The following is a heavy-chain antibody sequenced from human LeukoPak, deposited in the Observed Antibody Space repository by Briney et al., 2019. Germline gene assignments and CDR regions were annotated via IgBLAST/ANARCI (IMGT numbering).Heavy chain of an antibody. CDR3: ARDDIVVVPAASMRDWFDP. J-gene: IGHJ5*02. V-gene: IGHV1-69*04. CDR2: IIPILGIA. D-gene: IGHD2-2*01. CDR1: GGTFSSYA. Sequence: SVKVSCKASGGTFSSYAISWVRQAPGQGLEWMGRIIPILGIANYAQKFQGRVTITADKSTSTAYMELSSLRSEDTAVYYCARDDIVVVPAASMRDWFDPWGQGTLVTVSS.